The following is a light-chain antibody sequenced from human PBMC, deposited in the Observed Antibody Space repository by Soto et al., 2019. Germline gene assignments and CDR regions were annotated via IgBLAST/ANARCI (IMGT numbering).Light chain of an antibody. J-gene: IGLJ1*01. CDR2: GNN. V-gene: IGLV1-40*01. CDR3: QSYDTNLSGGSG. CDR1: SSNIGAGFD. Sequence: QSVLTQSPSVSGAPGQSVSISCTGTSSNIGAGFDVHWYQQLPATAPKLLIYGNNNRPSGVPDRFSGSKSGHSASLAITGLQAEDEADYYCQSYDTNLSGGSGFGTGTKRTVL.